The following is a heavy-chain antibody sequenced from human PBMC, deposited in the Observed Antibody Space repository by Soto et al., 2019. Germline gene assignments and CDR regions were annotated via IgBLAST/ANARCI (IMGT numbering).Heavy chain of an antibody. CDR3: ARERKFDFWRKGLDV. V-gene: IGHV1-8*01. CDR1: GYTFTTYD. Sequence: GASVKVSCKASGYTFTTYDINWVRQAPGQGLEWLGWMDPNSGSTGYAQNFQGRITMTRNISRNTAHMELSSLQSEDTAGYYCARERKFDFWRKGLDVWGQGTTVTVSS. J-gene: IGHJ6*02. D-gene: IGHD3-3*01. CDR2: MDPNSGST.